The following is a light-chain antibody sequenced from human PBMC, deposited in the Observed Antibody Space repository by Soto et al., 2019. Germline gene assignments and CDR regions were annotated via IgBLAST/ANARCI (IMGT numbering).Light chain of an antibody. CDR3: QQYGSSPPYT. CDR1: QNVSNNY. CDR2: GSS. V-gene: IGKV3-20*01. Sequence: EVVLTQSPGTLSLSPGERATLSCRARQNVSNNYFAWYQQKPGQAPRLLIFGSSDRATGIPDRFSGSGSGTDFTLTISRLEPEDFAVYYCQQYGSSPPYTFGQGTKLEIK. J-gene: IGKJ2*01.